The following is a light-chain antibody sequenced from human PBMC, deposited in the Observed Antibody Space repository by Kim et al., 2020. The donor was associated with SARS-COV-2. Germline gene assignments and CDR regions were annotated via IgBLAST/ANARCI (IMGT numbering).Light chain of an antibody. V-gene: IGLV3-19*01. CDR2: GKN. J-gene: IGLJ3*02. Sequence: SSELTQDPAVSVALGQTVRITCQGDSLRSYYASWYQQKPGQAPVLVIYGKNNRPSGNPDRFSGSSSGNTASLTITGAQAEDEADYYCNSRDSSGNIWVFG. CDR1: SLRSYY. CDR3: NSRDSSGNIWV.